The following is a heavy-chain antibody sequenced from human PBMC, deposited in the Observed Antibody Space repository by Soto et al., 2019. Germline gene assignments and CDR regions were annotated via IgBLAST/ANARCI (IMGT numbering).Heavy chain of an antibody. CDR2: VKSKTDGGTI. CDR1: GFTFSNAW. D-gene: IGHD5-12*01. CDR3: IGTYSGSSMRFDY. J-gene: IGHJ4*02. Sequence: EVQLVESGGGWVKPGGSLRLSCAASGFTFSNAWMTWVRQAPGKGLEWVGRVKSKTDGGTIDYAAPVKDRFTISRDDSKTTLYLQMNSLKTEDTAVYYCIGTYSGSSMRFDYWGQGTLVTVSS. V-gene: IGHV3-15*01.